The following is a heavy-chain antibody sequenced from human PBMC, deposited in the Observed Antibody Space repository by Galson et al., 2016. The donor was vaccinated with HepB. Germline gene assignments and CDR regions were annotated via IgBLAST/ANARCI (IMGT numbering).Heavy chain of an antibody. CDR3: AREGSCSSAGRESSDYYGMDV. Sequence: SVKVSCKASGYTFISYDINWVRQAAGQGLEWMGWMNPNSANTDYAQKFQGRVTMTRNTSISTDYMELSSLRSEDTAGYSCAREGSCSSAGRESSDYYGMDVWGQGTTVTVSS. CDR1: GYTFISYD. D-gene: IGHD2-15*01. V-gene: IGHV1-8*01. J-gene: IGHJ6*02. CDR2: MNPNSANT.